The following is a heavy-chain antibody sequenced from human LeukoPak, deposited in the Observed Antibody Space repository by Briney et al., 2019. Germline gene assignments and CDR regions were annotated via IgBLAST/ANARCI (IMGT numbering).Heavy chain of an antibody. CDR2: ISGRSSHI. Sequence: GGSLRLSCAASGFTFPIYNMNWVRQAPGKGLEWVSSISGRSSHIYYADSVKGRFTISRDNAKNTLYLQMNTLRVEDTAVYYCTRDLMDYDVSTGLHHYYMDVWGQGTTVTVSS. D-gene: IGHD3-9*01. V-gene: IGHV3-21*01. CDR3: TRDLMDYDVSTGLHHYYMDV. J-gene: IGHJ6*02. CDR1: GFTFPIYN.